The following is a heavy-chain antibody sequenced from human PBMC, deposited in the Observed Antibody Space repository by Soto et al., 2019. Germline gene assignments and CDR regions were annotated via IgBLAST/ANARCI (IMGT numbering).Heavy chain of an antibody. J-gene: IGHJ5*02. D-gene: IGHD2-8*01. CDR1: ADTPTALP. Sequence: PARVSSQVSADTPTALPSHWLRQVPGKGLELMGGVDPEDGDTIYAQKLQGRVTMTEDTSTDKAYMELSSLRSEDTAVYYCVPHLMHGPARSTLDP. V-gene: IGHV1-24*01. CDR2: VDPEDGDT. CDR3: VPHLMHGPARSTLDP.